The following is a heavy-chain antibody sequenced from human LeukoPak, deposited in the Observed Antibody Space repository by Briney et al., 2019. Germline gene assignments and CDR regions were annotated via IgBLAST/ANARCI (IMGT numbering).Heavy chain of an antibody. V-gene: IGHV5-51*01. CDR2: IYPGDSDT. D-gene: IGHD3-10*01. CDR1: GYNFPNYW. CDR3: ARPGGSGSYYYFYGINA. Sequence: GESLKISCKGSGYNFPNYWIGWVRQVPGKGLEWMAIIYPGDSDTRYSPPFQGQVTISAGMSSTTAYLQWSRLKASDTAVYYCARPGGSGSYYYFYGINAWGQGTTVTVSS. J-gene: IGHJ6*02.